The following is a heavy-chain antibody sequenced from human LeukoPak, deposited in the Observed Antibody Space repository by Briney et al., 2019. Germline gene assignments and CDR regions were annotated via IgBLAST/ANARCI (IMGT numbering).Heavy chain of an antibody. V-gene: IGHV3-48*04. D-gene: IGHD4-17*01. J-gene: IGHJ4*02. Sequence: GGSLRLSCAASGFTFSSYSMNWVRQAPGKGLEWVSYISSSSSTIYYADSVKGRFTISRDNSKNSLYLQMNSLRAEDTAVYYCAKDPTLRLAANVNYWGQGTLVTVSS. CDR3: AKDPTLRLAANVNY. CDR2: ISSSSSTI. CDR1: GFTFSSYS.